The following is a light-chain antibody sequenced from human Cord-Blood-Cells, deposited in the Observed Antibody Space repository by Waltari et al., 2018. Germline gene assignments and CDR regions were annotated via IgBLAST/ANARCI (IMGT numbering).Light chain of an antibody. CDR2: EGS. CDR3: CSYAGSSTVV. J-gene: IGLJ2*01. V-gene: IGLV2-23*01. CDR1: SSDVGSYNL. Sequence: QSALPQPATVSGSPGQSITISCTGTSSDVGSYNLVPWYPQHPGKAPKLMIYEGSKRPSGVSNRFAGSKSGTTASLTISGLQAEDEADYYCCSYAGSSTVVFGGGTKLTVL.